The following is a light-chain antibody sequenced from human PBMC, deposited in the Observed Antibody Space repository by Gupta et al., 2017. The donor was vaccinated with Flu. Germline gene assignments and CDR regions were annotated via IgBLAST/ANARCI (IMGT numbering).Light chain of an antibody. V-gene: IGKV2-28*01. CDR3: MQDLQTSS. Sequence: DIVMTQSPISLPVTPGEPASISCRSSQSLLHSNGYNYLDWYLQKPGQSPQLLIYLGSNRASGVPDRFSGSGSGTDFTLKISRVEAEDVGVYYCMQDLQTSSFGQGTKLEIK. CDR2: LGS. CDR1: QSLLHSNGYNY. J-gene: IGKJ2*03.